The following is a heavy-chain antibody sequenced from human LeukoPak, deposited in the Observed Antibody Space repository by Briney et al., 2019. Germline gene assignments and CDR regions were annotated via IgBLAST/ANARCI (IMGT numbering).Heavy chain of an antibody. V-gene: IGHV4-34*01. CDR2: INHSGST. CDR3: ASYPHDYGDYGGLDY. J-gene: IGHJ4*02. Sequence: PSETLSLTCAVYGGSFSGYYWSWIRRPPGKGLEWIGEINHSGSTNYNPSLKSRVTISVDTSKNQFSLKLSSVTAADTAVYYCASYPHDYGDYGGLDYWGQGTLVTVSS. CDR1: GGSFSGYY. D-gene: IGHD4-17*01.